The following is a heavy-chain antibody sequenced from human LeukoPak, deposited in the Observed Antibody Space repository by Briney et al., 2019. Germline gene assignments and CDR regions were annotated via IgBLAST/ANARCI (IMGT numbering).Heavy chain of an antibody. D-gene: IGHD3-9*01. CDR2: INPSGGST. V-gene: IGHV1-46*01. J-gene: IGHJ5*02. CDR3: ARGPGDILTGYYTYWFDP. CDR1: GYTFTSYY. Sequence: GASVKVSCKASGYTFTSYYMHWVRQAPGQGLEWMGIINPSGGSTSYAQKFQGRVTMTRDVSTSTVYMELSSLRSEDTAVYYCARGPGDILTGYYTYWFDPWGQGTLVTVSS.